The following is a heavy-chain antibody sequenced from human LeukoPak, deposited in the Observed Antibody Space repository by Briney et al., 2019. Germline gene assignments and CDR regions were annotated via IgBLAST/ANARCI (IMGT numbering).Heavy chain of an antibody. CDR3: ARGGGYASPIGY. D-gene: IGHD5-12*01. J-gene: IGHJ4*02. CDR2: IYHSGST. CDR1: GGSISTYY. V-gene: IGHV4-59*01. Sequence: PSETLSLTCTLSGGSISTYYWSWIRQPPGKGLEWIGYIYHSGSTNYNPSLKSRVTISVDTSKNQFSLKLSSVTAADSAVYYCARGGGYASPIGYWGQGALVTVSS.